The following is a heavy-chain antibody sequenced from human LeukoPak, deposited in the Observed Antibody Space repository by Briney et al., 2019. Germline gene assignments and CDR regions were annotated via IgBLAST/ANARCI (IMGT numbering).Heavy chain of an antibody. D-gene: IGHD5-18*01. Sequence: GGSLRLSCAASGFTFNYYAMTWVRQAPGKGLEWVSSISDNDGSTYYTDSVKGRFTISRDNSKNMVFLQMTNLRAEDTAVYFCARHDSFIPYWGQGTLVTASS. CDR1: GFTFNYYA. CDR2: ISDNDGST. CDR3: ARHDSFIPY. J-gene: IGHJ4*02. V-gene: IGHV3-23*01.